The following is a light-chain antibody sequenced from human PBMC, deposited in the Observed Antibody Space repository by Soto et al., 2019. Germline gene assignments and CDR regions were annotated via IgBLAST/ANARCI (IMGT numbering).Light chain of an antibody. J-gene: IGKJ4*01. Sequence: EIVLTQSPATLSLSPGERATLSCRASQNINNYLAWYQQKPGQAPRLVIYTSSNRAAGIPARFSGSGSGTDFTLTIIGLEPEDFAIYYCHQRSDWPLTFGGGTKVEIK. CDR2: TSS. V-gene: IGKV3-11*01. CDR3: HQRSDWPLT. CDR1: QNINNY.